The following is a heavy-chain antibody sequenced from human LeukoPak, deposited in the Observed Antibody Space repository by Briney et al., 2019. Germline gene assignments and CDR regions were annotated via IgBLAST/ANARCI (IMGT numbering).Heavy chain of an antibody. J-gene: IGHJ4*02. CDR3: ARADIVATIVDY. Sequence: SETLSLTCTVSGGSISSSSYYWGWIRQPPGKGLEWLGSIYYSGSTYYNPSLKSRVTISVDTSKNQFSLKLSSVTAADTAVYYCARADIVATIVDYWGQGTLVTVSS. CDR1: GGSISSSSYY. CDR2: IYYSGST. D-gene: IGHD5-12*01. V-gene: IGHV4-39*07.